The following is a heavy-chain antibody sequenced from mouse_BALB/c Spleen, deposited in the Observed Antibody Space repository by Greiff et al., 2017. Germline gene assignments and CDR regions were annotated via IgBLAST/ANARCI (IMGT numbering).Heavy chain of an antibody. CDR1: GFSLTSYG. D-gene: IGHD2-1*01. CDR2: IWSGGST. Sequence: VQLQQSGPGLVQPSQSLSITCTVSGFSLTSYGVHWVRQSPGKGLEWLGVIWSGGSTDYNAAFISRLSISKDNSKSQVFFKMNSLQADDTAIYYCARNSNYGNFYFDYWGQGTTLTVSS. J-gene: IGHJ2*01. V-gene: IGHV2-4-1*01. CDR3: ARNSNYGNFYFDY.